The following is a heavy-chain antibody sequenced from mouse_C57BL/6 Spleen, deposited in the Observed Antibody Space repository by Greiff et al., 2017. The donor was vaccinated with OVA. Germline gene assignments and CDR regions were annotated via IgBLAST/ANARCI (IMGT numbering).Heavy chain of an antibody. J-gene: IGHJ2*01. Sequence: EVMLVESEGGLVQPGSSMKLSCTASGFTFSDYYMAWVRQVPEKGLEWVANINYDGSSTYYLDSLKSRFIISRDNAKNILYLQMSSLKSEDTATYYCARLATGRFDYWGQGTTLTVSS. CDR1: GFTFSDYY. V-gene: IGHV5-16*01. CDR2: INYDGSST. CDR3: ARLATGRFDY. D-gene: IGHD4-1*02.